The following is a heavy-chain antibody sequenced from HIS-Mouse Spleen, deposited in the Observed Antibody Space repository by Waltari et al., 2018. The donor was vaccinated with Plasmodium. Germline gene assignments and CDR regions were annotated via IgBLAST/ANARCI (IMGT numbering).Heavy chain of an antibody. V-gene: IGHV3-7*01. CDR1: GFTFGSYG. CDR2: IKQDGSEK. CDR3: ASSWYWYFDL. Sequence: EVQLVESGGGLVQPGGSLRLPCAASGFTFGSYGMSGVRQDPGKGLEWVANIKQDGSEKYYVDSVKGRFTISRDNAKNSLYLQMNSLRAEDTAVYYCASSWYWYFDLWGRGTLVTVSS. D-gene: IGHD6-13*01. J-gene: IGHJ2*01.